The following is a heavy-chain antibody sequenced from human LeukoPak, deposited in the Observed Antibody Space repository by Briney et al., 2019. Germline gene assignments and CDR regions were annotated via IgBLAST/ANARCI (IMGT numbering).Heavy chain of an antibody. CDR2: ISYDGSNK. J-gene: IGHJ4*02. CDR1: GFTFSSYA. V-gene: IGHV3-30-3*01. CDR3: ARDNWGPDY. D-gene: IGHD7-27*01. Sequence: GGSLRLSCAASGFTFSSYAMNWVRQAPGKGLEWVAVISYDGSNKYYADSVKGRFTISRDNSKNTLYLQMNSLRAEDTAVYYCARDNWGPDYWGQGILVTVSS.